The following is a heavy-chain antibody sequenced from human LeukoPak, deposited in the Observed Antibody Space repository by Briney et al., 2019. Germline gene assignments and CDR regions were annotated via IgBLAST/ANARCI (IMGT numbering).Heavy chain of an antibody. CDR1: GFIFSSYA. Sequence: PGGSLRRSCSASGFIFSSYAMHWVRQAPGKGLEYVSAISSNGGSTYYANSVKGRFTISRDNSKNTLYLQMGSLRAEDMAVYYCARGPPWSWYFDLWGRGTLVTVSS. J-gene: IGHJ2*01. CDR2: ISSNGGST. CDR3: ARGPPWSWYFDL. D-gene: IGHD2-15*01. V-gene: IGHV3-64*01.